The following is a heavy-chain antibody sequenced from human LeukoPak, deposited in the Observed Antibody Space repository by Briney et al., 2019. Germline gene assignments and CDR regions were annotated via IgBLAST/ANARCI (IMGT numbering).Heavy chain of an antibody. J-gene: IGHJ4*02. CDR2: IYYSGST. Sequence: PSETLSLTCTVSGGSLSSGDYYWGWIRQPPGTGLEWIGYIYYSGSTYYNPSLKSRVTISVDTSKNQFSLKLSSVTAADTAVYYCASLSVGEYYFDYWGQGTLVTVSS. V-gene: IGHV4-30-4*01. D-gene: IGHD3-16*01. CDR1: GGSLSSGDYY. CDR3: ASLSVGEYYFDY.